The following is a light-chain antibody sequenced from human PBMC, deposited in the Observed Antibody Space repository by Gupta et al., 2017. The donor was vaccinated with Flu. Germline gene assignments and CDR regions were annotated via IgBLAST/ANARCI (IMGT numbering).Light chain of an antibody. V-gene: IGKV1-5*03. CDR3: QQYNSYSTVT. J-gene: IGKJ5*01. Sequence: DIQMTQSPSTLSASVGDRVTIACRASQSIGDWLAWYQQKPGKAPRLLIYKASRLESGVPSRFSGSGSGTEFTLTISSRQPDDLATYYCQQYNSYSTVTFGQGTRLEIK. CDR1: QSIGDW. CDR2: KAS.